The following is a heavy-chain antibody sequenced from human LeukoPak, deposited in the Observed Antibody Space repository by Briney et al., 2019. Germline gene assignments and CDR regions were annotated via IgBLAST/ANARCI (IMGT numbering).Heavy chain of an antibody. CDR1: GYSISSGYY. CDR3: ARVYSYGLIADY. CDR2: IYHSGST. V-gene: IGHV4-38-2*01. Sequence: SETLSLTCAVSGYSISSGYYWGWIRQPPGKGLEWIGSIYHSGSTYYNPSLKSRVTISVDTSKNQFSLKLSSVTAAVTAVYYCARVYSYGLIADYWGQGTLVTVSS. D-gene: IGHD5-18*01. J-gene: IGHJ4*02.